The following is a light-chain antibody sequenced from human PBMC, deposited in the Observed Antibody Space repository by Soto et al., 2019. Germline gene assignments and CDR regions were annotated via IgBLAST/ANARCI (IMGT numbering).Light chain of an antibody. CDR1: QNMGSR. CDR2: DAS. J-gene: IGKJ4*01. CDR3: QKYNDYPLT. Sequence: DIQMTQSPSTLSASIGDRVIITCRASQNMGSRLAWYQQKPGKAPKLLMYDASTLESGVPSRFSGSGSGTEFALTISSLQPDDFATYYCQKYNDYPLTFGGGTRLEIK. V-gene: IGKV1-5*01.